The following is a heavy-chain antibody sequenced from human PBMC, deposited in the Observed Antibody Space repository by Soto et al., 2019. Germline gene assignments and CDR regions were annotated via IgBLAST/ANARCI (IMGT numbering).Heavy chain of an antibody. CDR3: AKVTGASDYVQYPFDY. CDR1: GFTSSSNG. D-gene: IGHD4-17*01. Sequence: GGPLRLSCAASGFTSSSNGMHGCGQSPGKGLEWVAVISYGGSNKYYGPSVKGRFTISTDKSNNTPYLQMTSLKAEDTAVYYCAKVTGASDYVQYPFDYWGQGTIVTVSS. J-gene: IGHJ4*02. V-gene: IGHV3-30*18. CDR2: ISYGGSNK.